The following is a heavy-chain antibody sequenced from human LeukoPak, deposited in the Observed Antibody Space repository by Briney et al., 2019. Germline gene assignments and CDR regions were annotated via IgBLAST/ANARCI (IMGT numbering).Heavy chain of an antibody. CDR1: DDSISSYY. CDR3: ARWGGTLNAFDV. CDR2: THYRGNT. J-gene: IGHJ3*01. D-gene: IGHD1-26*01. Sequence: SSETLSLTCRVSDDSISSYYWNWIRQPPGKPLEWIGYTHYRGNTNYNPSLKSRVTTLVDMSKNQFSLKLSSVTAADTAVYYCARWGGTLNAFDVWGQGTLVTVSS. V-gene: IGHV4-59*08.